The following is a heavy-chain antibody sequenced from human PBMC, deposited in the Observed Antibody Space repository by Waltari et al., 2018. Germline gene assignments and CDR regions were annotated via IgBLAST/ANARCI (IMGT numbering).Heavy chain of an antibody. V-gene: IGHV4-4*02. D-gene: IGHD7-27*01. CDR2: VWNGGNT. J-gene: IGHJ3*01. Sequence: QLQLQESGPGLVKPSETLSLTCVAPGGSISRVTGCPWLRQPPGKGLEWIGEVWNGGNTNENPSLKSRVSMSVDRSKNQFSLKVTSVTAADTALYYCASARSATSGTGDDAFDVWGRGTMVTVSS. CDR3: ASARSATSGTGDDAFDV. CDR1: GGSISRVTG.